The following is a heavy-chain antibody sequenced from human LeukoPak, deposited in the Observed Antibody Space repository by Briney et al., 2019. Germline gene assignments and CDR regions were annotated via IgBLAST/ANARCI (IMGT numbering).Heavy chain of an antibody. Sequence: SETLSLTCAVYGGSFSDYYRTWIRQPPGKGLEWIEEINHSGSPNNNPSLKCRVSISFDTSKNQFSLKLTSVTAADTAVYYCGSRRAAMFGVIKGPIDYWGRGTLVTVSS. V-gene: IGHV4-34*01. D-gene: IGHD3-3*01. CDR3: GSRRAAMFGVIKGPIDY. CDR1: GGSFSDYY. J-gene: IGHJ4*02. CDR2: INHSGSP.